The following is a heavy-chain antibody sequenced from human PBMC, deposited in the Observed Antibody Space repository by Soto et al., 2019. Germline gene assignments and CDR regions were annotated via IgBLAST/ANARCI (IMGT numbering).Heavy chain of an antibody. CDR1: GYSFTSYW. D-gene: IGHD2-15*01. J-gene: IGHJ6*02. V-gene: IGHV5-51*01. Sequence: GESLNISCKGSGYSFTSYWIGWVRQMPGKGLEWMGIIYPGDSDTRYSPSFQGQVTISADKSISTAYLQWSSLKASDTAMYYCARQDGYCSGGSCYPQYYYGMDVWGQWTTVTGSS. CDR3: ARQDGYCSGGSCYPQYYYGMDV. CDR2: IYPGDSDT.